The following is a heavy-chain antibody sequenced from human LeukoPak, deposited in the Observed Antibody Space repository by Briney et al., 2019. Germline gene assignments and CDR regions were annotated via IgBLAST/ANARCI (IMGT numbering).Heavy chain of an antibody. J-gene: IGHJ4*01. CDR1: GFTFSNYG. V-gene: IGHV3-23*01. D-gene: IGHD5-12*01. CDR3: AKREVATSKYFDT. CDR2: IGSAGNT. Sequence: GGSLRLSCAASGFTFSNYGMNWVRQAPGKGLEWVSSIGSAGNTCYADSVKGRFTISRDNSKNTLHLQMNSLKAEDTALYYCAKREVATSKYFDTWGHGNLVTAS.